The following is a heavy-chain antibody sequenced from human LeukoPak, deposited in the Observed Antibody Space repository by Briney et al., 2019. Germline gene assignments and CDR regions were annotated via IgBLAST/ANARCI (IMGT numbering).Heavy chain of an antibody. CDR2: IYYSGST. CDR1: GGSISSYY. D-gene: IGHD3-3*02. Sequence: SETLSLTFTVSGGSISSYYWSWIRQPPGKGLEWIGYIYYSGSTNYNPSLKSRVTISVDTSKNQFSLKLSSVTAADTAVYYCARRFHFWSGYSSNYYMDVWGKGTTVTVS. V-gene: IGHV4-59*01. CDR3: ARRFHFWSGYSSNYYMDV. J-gene: IGHJ6*03.